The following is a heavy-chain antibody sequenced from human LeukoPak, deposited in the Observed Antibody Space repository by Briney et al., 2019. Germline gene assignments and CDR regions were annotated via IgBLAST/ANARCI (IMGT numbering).Heavy chain of an antibody. J-gene: IGHJ3*02. CDR1: GFTFNNFG. V-gene: IGHV3-23*01. Sequence: GGSLRLSCAASGFTFNNFGMSWVRQAPGKGLEWVSALSGSGTSTYYADSVKGRFTISRDNSKNTLYLQMNSLRAEDTAIYYCAKDRLTLDAFDIWGQGTMVTVSS. D-gene: IGHD2-21*02. CDR3: AKDRLTLDAFDI. CDR2: LSGSGTST.